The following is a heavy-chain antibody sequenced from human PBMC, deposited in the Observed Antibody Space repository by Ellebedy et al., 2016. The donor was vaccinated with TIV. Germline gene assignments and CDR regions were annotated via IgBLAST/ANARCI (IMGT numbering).Heavy chain of an antibody. CDR3: ARGGSYLAAPIDY. D-gene: IGHD1-26*01. CDR1: GFTFSSYA. J-gene: IGHJ4*02. V-gene: IGHV3-30-3*01. CDR2: ISYDGSNK. Sequence: GESLKISCAASGFTFSSYAMHWVRQAPGKGLEWVAVISYDGSNKYYADSVKGRFTISRDNSKNTLYLQMNSLRAEDTAVYYCARGGSYLAAPIDYWGQGTLVTVSS.